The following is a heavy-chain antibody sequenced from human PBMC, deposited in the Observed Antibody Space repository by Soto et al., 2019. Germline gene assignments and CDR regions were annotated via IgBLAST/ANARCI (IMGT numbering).Heavy chain of an antibody. V-gene: IGHV3-21*01. CDR1: GFTFSSYS. D-gene: IGHD6-6*01. Sequence: GSLRLSCAASGFTFSSYSMNWVRQAPGKGLEWVSSISSSSSYIYYADSVKGRFTISRDNAKNSLYLQMNSLRAEDTAVYYCARDRYSSSSYYYYGMDVWGQGTTVTVSS. J-gene: IGHJ6*02. CDR3: ARDRYSSSSYYYYGMDV. CDR2: ISSSSSYI.